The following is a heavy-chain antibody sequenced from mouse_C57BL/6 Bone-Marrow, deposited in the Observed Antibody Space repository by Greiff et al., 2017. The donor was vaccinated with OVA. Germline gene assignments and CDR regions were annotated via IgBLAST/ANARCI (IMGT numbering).Heavy chain of an antibody. D-gene: IGHD2-1*01. CDR3: TTPGNYLSWLAY. CDR2: IDPENGDT. Sequence: EVQLQQSGAELVRPGASVKLSCTASGFNIKDDYMHWVKQRPEQGLEWIGWIDPENGDTEYASKFQGKATITADTSSNTADLQLSSLTSEDTAVYYCTTPGNYLSWLAYWGQGTLVTVSA. J-gene: IGHJ3*01. V-gene: IGHV14-4*01. CDR1: GFNIKDDY.